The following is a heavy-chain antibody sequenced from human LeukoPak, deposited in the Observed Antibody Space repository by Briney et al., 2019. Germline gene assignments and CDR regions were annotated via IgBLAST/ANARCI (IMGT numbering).Heavy chain of an antibody. CDR1: GFTFSSSG. D-gene: IGHD1-1*01. V-gene: IGHV3-33*01. CDR3: ARDPERYHFDY. CDR2: IWYDGNSK. J-gene: IGHJ4*02. Sequence: GGSLRLSCSTSGFTFSSSGVHWVRQTPGKGLAWVAVIWYDGNSKYYADSVVGRFTISRDNSKSTVYLQMNSLRAEDTAVYYCARDPERYHFDYWGQGTLVTVSS.